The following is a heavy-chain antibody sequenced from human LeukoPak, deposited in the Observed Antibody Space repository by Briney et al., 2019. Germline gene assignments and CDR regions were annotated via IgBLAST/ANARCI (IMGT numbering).Heavy chain of an antibody. Sequence: GGSLRLSCVASGVTISSQAMSWVRQAAGKGLEWVSTIGSGGSTYYADTEKGRFTISRDNSKNTLSLQMNSLRAEDTAVYYCAKRGTAGSWNPEDYWGQGTLVTVSS. CDR2: IGSGGST. J-gene: IGHJ4*02. CDR3: AKRGTAGSWNPEDY. D-gene: IGHD1-1*01. V-gene: IGHV3-23*01. CDR1: GVTISSQA.